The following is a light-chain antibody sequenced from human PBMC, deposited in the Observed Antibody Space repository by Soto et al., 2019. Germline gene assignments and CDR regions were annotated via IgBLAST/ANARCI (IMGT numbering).Light chain of an antibody. V-gene: IGKV3-11*01. CDR3: QQRSNWPPLT. J-gene: IGKJ4*01. Sequence: EILLSQSPATLSLSPGERASLSCRASQSVRNYLAWYQQKPGQAPRLLIYDASNRATGIPARFSGSGSWTDFTLTISSLEPEDFAVYYCQQRSNWPPLTFGGGTKVDVK. CDR2: DAS. CDR1: QSVRNY.